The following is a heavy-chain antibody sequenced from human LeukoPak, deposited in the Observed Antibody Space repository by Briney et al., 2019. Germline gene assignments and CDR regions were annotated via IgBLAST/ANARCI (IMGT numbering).Heavy chain of an antibody. CDR3: ARSSGGIGYSSSWYQLDY. CDR2: IIPIFGTA. V-gene: IGHV1-69*05. J-gene: IGHJ4*02. Sequence: GSSVKVSCKASGGTFSSYAISWVRQAPGQGLEWMGGIIPIFGTANYAQKFQGRVTITTDVSTSTAYTELSSLRSEDTAVYYCARSSGGIGYSSSWYQLDYWGQGTLVTVSS. CDR1: GGTFSSYA. D-gene: IGHD6-13*01.